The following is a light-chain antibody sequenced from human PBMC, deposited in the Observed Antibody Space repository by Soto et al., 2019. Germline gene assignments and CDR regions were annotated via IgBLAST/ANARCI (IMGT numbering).Light chain of an antibody. CDR3: QQYNNYRT. J-gene: IGKJ1*01. CDR2: GAS. CDR1: QSISDT. Sequence: EILMTQSPATLSVSPGGRATLSCRASQSISDTLAWYQQKPGKAPRLLIYGASTRATGFPARLSGSGSGTEFTLTIRSLQPEDFATYYCQQYNNYRTFGQGTKVDIK. V-gene: IGKV3-15*01.